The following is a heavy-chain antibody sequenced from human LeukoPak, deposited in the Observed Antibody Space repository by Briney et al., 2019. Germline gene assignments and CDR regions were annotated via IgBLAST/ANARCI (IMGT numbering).Heavy chain of an antibody. J-gene: IGHJ5*02. CDR1: GGSISSSNW. V-gene: IGHV4-4*02. CDR3: ARAKSIVVVVAELDP. CDR2: IYHSGST. Sequence: SGTLSLTCAVSGGSISSSNWWSWVLQPPGKGLEGIGEIYHSGSTNYNPSLKSRVTTSVDKSKNQFSLKLSSVTAADTAVYYCARAKSIVVVVAELDPWGQGTLVTVSS. D-gene: IGHD2-15*01.